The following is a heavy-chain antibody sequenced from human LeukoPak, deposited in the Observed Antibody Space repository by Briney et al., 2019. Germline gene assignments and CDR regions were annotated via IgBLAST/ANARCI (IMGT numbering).Heavy chain of an antibody. CDR2: ISGSGGST. D-gene: IGHD5-12*01. V-gene: IGHV3-23*01. CDR1: GFTFSSYA. CDR3: ASLAGYSGYITTALDDFDI. J-gene: IGHJ3*02. Sequence: GGSLRLSCAASGFTFSSYAMTWVRRAPGKGLEWVSAISGSGGSTYYADSVKGRFTISRDNSKNTLYLQMNSLRAEDPAVYYCASLAGYSGYITTALDDFDIWGQGTMVTVSS.